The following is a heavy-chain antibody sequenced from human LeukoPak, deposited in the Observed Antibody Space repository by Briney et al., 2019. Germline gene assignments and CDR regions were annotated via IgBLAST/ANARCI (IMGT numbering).Heavy chain of an antibody. CDR2: INQVGSER. Sequence: AGSLRLSCAASGFTFSSIWMTCVRQAPGKGLEWVANINQVGSERYYVDSVKGRFTNSRDNAKNSLYLQMNSLRAEDTAVYYCARDSEYSSSFAFDIWGQGTMVTVSS. CDR1: GFTFSSIW. D-gene: IGHD6-13*01. V-gene: IGHV3-7*01. J-gene: IGHJ3*02. CDR3: ARDSEYSSSFAFDI.